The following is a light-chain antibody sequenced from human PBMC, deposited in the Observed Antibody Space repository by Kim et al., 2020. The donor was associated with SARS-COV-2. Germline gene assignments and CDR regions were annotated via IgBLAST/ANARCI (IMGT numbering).Light chain of an antibody. Sequence: APGKTARITCGGNNIGSKSVHWYQQEPGQAPVLVIYYDSNRPSGIPERFSGSNSGNTATLTISRVEAGDEADYYCQVWDSSSDPYVFGTGTKVTVL. CDR2: YDS. CDR1: NIGSKS. J-gene: IGLJ1*01. V-gene: IGLV3-21*04. CDR3: QVWDSSSDPYV.